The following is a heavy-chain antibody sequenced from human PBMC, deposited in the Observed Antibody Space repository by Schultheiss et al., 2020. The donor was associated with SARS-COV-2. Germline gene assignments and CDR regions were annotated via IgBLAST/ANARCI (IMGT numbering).Heavy chain of an antibody. V-gene: IGHV1-69*13. D-gene: IGHD3-10*01. CDR2: IIPIFGTA. CDR1: GGTFSSYA. Sequence: SVKVSCKASGGTFSSYAISWVRQAPGQGLEWMGGIIPIFGTANYAQKFQGRVTITADESTSTAYMELSSLRSEDTAVYYCARAVFRDQTGSYYDYFDYWGQGTLVTVSS. J-gene: IGHJ4*02. CDR3: ARAVFRDQTGSYYDYFDY.